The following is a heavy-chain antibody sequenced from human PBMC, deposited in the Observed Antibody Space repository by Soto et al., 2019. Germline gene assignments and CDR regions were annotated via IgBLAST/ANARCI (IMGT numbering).Heavy chain of an antibody. D-gene: IGHD6-19*01. Sequence: SQTLSLTCAISGDSVFSSTAAWNWIRQSPSRGLEWLGRTYYRSKWYNDYAVSVKSRITINPDTSKHQFSLQLNSVTPEDTAVYYCARDRSGSGWFNAFDIWGHGAMVTVSS. CDR1: GDSVFSSTAA. CDR3: ARDRSGSGWFNAFDI. V-gene: IGHV6-1*01. CDR2: TYYRSKWYN. J-gene: IGHJ3*02.